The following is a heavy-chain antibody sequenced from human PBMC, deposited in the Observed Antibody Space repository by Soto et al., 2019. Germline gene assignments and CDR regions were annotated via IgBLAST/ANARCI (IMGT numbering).Heavy chain of an antibody. CDR2: ISSSSSYI. D-gene: IGHD3-3*01. J-gene: IGHJ4*02. CDR3: ARSSGLRFLEWLFPDFDY. Sequence: EVQLVESGGGLVKPGGSLRLSCAASGFTFSSYSMNWVRQAPGKGLEWVSSISSSSSYIYYADSVKGRFTISRDNAKNSLHLQMNSLRAEDTAVYYCARSSGLRFLEWLFPDFDYWGQGTLVTVSS. V-gene: IGHV3-21*01. CDR1: GFTFSSYS.